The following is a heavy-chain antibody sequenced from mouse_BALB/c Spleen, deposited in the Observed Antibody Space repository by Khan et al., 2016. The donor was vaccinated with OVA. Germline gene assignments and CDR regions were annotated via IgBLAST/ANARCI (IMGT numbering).Heavy chain of an antibody. Sequence: QIQLVQSGPGLVQPSQSLSITCTVSGFSLTTYGVHWVRQSPGKGLEWLGVIWSGGSTDYNAAFISRLSISKDNSKSQVFFKMNSLQANDTAIYYCARNYDYDECLAYWGQGTLVTVSA. J-gene: IGHJ3*01. CDR1: GFSLTTYG. CDR2: IWSGGST. V-gene: IGHV2-2*02. CDR3: ARNYDYDECLAY. D-gene: IGHD2-4*01.